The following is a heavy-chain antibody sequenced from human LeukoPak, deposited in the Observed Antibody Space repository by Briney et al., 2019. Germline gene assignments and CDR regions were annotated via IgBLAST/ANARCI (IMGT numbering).Heavy chain of an antibody. V-gene: IGHV3-74*01. CDR2: ISSDGSST. CDR1: GFTFSSYW. D-gene: IGHD3-10*01. CDR3: ARAWDYGSGSYYLYDAFDI. Sequence: GGSLRLSCAASGFTFSSYWMHWVRQAPGKGLVWVSRISSDGSSTNYAESVKGRFTISRDNAKNTLYLQMNRLRVEDTVVYYCARAWDYGSGSYYLYDAFDIWGQGTMVTVSS. J-gene: IGHJ3*02.